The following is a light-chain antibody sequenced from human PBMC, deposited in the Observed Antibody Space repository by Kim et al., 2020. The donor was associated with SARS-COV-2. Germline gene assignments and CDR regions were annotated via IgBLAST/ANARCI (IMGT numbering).Light chain of an antibody. CDR2: AAS. CDR1: QIVSSNY. CDR3: QQYGTSPPYT. Sequence: PGERATLSCRASQIVSSNYVAWYQQKPGQAPRLLIYAASRRATGIPDRFSGSGSGTDFLLTISRLEPEDLAIYYCQQYGTSPPYTFGQGTKLEI. V-gene: IGKV3-20*01. J-gene: IGKJ2*01.